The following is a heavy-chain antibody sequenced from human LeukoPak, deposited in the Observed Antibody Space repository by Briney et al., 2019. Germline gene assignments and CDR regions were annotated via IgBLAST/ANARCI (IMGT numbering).Heavy chain of an antibody. Sequence: ASVKVSCKASGYTFTNYVFSWVRQAPGQGLEWMGWISACNGNTNYAHELKGRVTMTTDTSTNTAYMELRSVRSDDTAVYYCARDRAGDSRSWWNYWGEGAPVSVSS. J-gene: IGHJ4*02. D-gene: IGHD6-13*01. CDR1: GYTFTNYV. CDR3: ARDRAGDSRSWWNY. V-gene: IGHV1-18*01. CDR2: ISACNGNT.